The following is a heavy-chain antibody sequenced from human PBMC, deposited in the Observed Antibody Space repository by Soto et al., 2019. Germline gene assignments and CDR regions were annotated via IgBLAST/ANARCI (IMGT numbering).Heavy chain of an antibody. CDR2: ISSSSSYI. CDR3: ARDEDIVVVPAALNGNYYYYYGMDV. CDR1: GFTFSSYS. D-gene: IGHD2-2*01. Sequence: GGSLRLSCAASGFTFSSYSMNWVRQAPGKGLEWVSSISSSSSYIYYADSVKGRFTISRDNAKNSLYLQMNSLRAEDTAVYYCARDEDIVVVPAALNGNYYYYYGMDVWGQGTTVTVSS. J-gene: IGHJ6*02. V-gene: IGHV3-21*01.